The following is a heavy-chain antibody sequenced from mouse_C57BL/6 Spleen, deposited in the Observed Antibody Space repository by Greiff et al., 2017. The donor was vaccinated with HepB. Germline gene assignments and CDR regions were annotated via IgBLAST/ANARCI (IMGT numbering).Heavy chain of an antibody. V-gene: IGHV3-6*01. D-gene: IGHD2-1*01. Sequence: EVKLVESGPGLVKPSQSLSLTCSVTGYSITSGYYWNWIRQFPGNKLEWMGYISYDGSNNYNPSLKNRISITRDTSKNQFFLKLNSVTTEDTATYYCARGELLWYYFDYWGQGTTLTVSS. CDR2: ISYDGSN. CDR1: GYSITSGYY. J-gene: IGHJ2*01. CDR3: ARGELLWYYFDY.